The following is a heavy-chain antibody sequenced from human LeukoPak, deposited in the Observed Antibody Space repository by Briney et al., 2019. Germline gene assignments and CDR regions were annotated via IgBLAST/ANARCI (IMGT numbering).Heavy chain of an antibody. Sequence: GRSLRLSCAVSGFTFSSYAMHWVRQAPGKGLEWVSYISSSGSTIYYADSVKGRFTISRDNAKNSLYLQMKSLRAEDTAVYYCARERGQYCSGGNCYYYYDMDVWGKGTTVSIS. CDR2: ISSSGSTI. CDR1: GFTFSSYA. J-gene: IGHJ6*03. D-gene: IGHD2-15*01. CDR3: ARERGQYCSGGNCYYYYDMDV. V-gene: IGHV3-48*03.